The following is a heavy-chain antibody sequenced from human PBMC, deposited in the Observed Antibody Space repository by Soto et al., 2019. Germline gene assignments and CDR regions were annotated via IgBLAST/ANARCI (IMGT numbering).Heavy chain of an antibody. CDR2: INSIGSYI. J-gene: IGHJ6*02. V-gene: IGHV3-21*01. CDR3: ARVGTTLMRVRIRGNHYGMDV. Sequence: EVQLVESGGGLVKPGGSLRLSCVASGFTFSSYTMNWVRQAPGKGLEWVSSINSIGSYIYDVDSVKGRFTISRDNAQKSLYLEMNSLRVEDTAIYYCARVGTTLMRVRIRGNHYGMDVWGQGTTVIVSS. D-gene: IGHD3-10*01. CDR1: GFTFSSYT.